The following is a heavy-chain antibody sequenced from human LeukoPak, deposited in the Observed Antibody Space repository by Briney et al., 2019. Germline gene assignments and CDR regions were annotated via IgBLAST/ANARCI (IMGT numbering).Heavy chain of an antibody. CDR1: GYTFTSYA. J-gene: IGHJ6*03. D-gene: IGHD6-13*01. V-gene: IGHV7-4-1*02. Sequence: GASVKVSCKASGYTFTSYAMNWVRQAPGQGLEWMGWINTNTGNPTYAQGFTGRFVFSLDTSVSTAYLQISSLKAEDTAVYYCARVGQQLAYYYYMDVWGKGTTVTVSS. CDR2: INTNTGNP. CDR3: ARVGQQLAYYYYMDV.